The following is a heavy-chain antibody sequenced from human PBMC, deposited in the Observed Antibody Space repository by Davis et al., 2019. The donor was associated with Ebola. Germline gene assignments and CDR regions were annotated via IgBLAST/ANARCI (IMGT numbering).Heavy chain of an antibody. D-gene: IGHD3-10*01. CDR2: IKQDGSAE. CDR1: GFTFRSYW. J-gene: IGHJ4*02. CDR3: ARDRSGYYGSAYYFDH. V-gene: IGHV3-7*01. Sequence: GESLKISCAVSGFTFRSYWMSWVRQTSGKGLEWVANIKQDGSAENYVDSVKGRFSISRDNTKNSLYLQMDSLRVEDTAVYYCARDRSGYYGSAYYFDHWGQGTQVTVSP.